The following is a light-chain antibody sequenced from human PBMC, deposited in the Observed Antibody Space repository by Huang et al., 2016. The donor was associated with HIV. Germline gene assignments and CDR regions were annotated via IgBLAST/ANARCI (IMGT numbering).Light chain of an antibody. CDR2: DAT. V-gene: IGKV3-11*01. CDR1: QSISSS. Sequence: EIVLTQSPATLSLSPGERATLSCRASQSISSSLAWFQQKPGQAPRLLIYDATNRATGTPARFSGSGSGTDCTLTISSLEPEDFAVYYCQQRNSWPIAFGQGTRLEIK. CDR3: QQRNSWPIA. J-gene: IGKJ5*01.